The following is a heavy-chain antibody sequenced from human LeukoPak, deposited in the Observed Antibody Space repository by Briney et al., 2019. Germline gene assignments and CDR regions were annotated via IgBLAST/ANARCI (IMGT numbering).Heavy chain of an antibody. D-gene: IGHD2-2*01. CDR2: IKSKTDGGTT. Sequence: GGSLRLSCAASGFTFSNAWMSWVRQAPGKGLEWVGRIKSKTDGGTTDYAAPVKGRFTISRDDSKNTLYLQMNSLKTEDTAVYYCTTRGVLGYCSSTSCPSGYFDYWGQGTLVTVSS. CDR1: GFTFSNAW. J-gene: IGHJ4*02. CDR3: TTRGVLGYCSSTSCPSGYFDY. V-gene: IGHV3-15*01.